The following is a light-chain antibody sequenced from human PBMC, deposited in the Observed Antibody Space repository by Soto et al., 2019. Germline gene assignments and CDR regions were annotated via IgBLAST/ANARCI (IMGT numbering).Light chain of an antibody. V-gene: IGLV1-47*01. CDR2: RNN. CDR1: SSNIGSNY. CDR3: AAWDDTLSAVV. Sequence: QSVLTQPPSASGTPGQRVTISCSGSSSNIGSNYVYWYHHLPGTAPKLLIYRNNQRPSGVPDRFSGSKSGTSASLAISGLRSEDDADYYCAAWDDTLSAVVFGGGTKLTVL. J-gene: IGLJ2*01.